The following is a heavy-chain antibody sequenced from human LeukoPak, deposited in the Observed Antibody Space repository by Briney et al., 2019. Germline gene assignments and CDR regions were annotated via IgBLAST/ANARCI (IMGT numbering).Heavy chain of an antibody. J-gene: IGHJ4*02. CDR2: ISDSGGST. Sequence: GGSLRLSCAVSGITLSNYGMSWVRQAPGKGLEWVAGISDSGGSTNYADSVKGRFTISRDSPKNTLYLQMTSLRAEDTAVYFCAKRGVVIRVILVGFHKEAYYFDYWGQGTLVTVSS. CDR1: GITLSNYG. CDR3: AKRGVVIRVILVGFHKEAYYFDY. D-gene: IGHD3-22*01. V-gene: IGHV3-23*01.